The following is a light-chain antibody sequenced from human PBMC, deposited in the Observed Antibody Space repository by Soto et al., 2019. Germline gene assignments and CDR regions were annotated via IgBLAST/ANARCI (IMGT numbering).Light chain of an antibody. V-gene: IGKV3-15*01. CDR2: GAS. J-gene: IGKJ1*01. CDR1: QSVSSN. Sequence: EIVMTHSPATLSVSPEERATLSCRASQSVSSNLAWFQQKPGQAPRLLIYGASTRATGIPARFSGSGSGTEFTLTISSLQSEDFAVYYCQQYNNWPPWTFGQGTKVDIK. CDR3: QQYNNWPPWT.